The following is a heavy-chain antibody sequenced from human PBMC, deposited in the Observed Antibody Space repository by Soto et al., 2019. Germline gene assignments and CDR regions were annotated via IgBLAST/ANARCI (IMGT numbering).Heavy chain of an antibody. CDR2: LYYTGRT. CDR1: GGSISSGTYY. D-gene: IGHD3-10*01. CDR3: ARRLARGVIGWFDP. V-gene: IGHV4-39*02. Sequence: SETLSLTCTVSGGSISSGTYYWGWIRQPPGKGLEWIGSLYYTGRTYYSPSLKSRATISVDTSKNHFSLNLTSVTAADTAVYYCARRLARGVIGWFDPWGQGTLVTVSS. J-gene: IGHJ5*02.